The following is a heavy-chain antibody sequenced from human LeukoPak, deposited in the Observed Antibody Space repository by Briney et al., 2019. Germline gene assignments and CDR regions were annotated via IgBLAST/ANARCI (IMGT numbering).Heavy chain of an antibody. CDR2: ISYDGSNK. CDR1: GFTFSSYG. J-gene: IGHJ4*02. D-gene: IGHD5-12*01. CDR3: AKAVATGRDYFDY. Sequence: PGRSLRLSCAASGFTFSSYGMHWVRQAPGKGLEWVAVISYDGSNKYYADSVKGRFTISRDNSKNTLYLQMNSLRAEDTAVYYCAKAVATGRDYFDYWGQGTLVTVSS. V-gene: IGHV3-30*18.